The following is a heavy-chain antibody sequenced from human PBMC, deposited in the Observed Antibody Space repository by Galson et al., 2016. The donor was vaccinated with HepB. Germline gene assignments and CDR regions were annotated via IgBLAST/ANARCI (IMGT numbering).Heavy chain of an antibody. Sequence: SLRLSCAASGFTFSSYAMTWVRQAPGKGLEWVSVITSGGSTYYAASVKGRFTISRDNSKNTLYVQMNSLRAEDTAVYYCAKRYCSGGSCYHVDHWGQGTLVTVSS. V-gene: IGHV3-23*01. CDR2: ITSGGST. CDR1: GFTFSSYA. J-gene: IGHJ5*02. D-gene: IGHD2-15*01. CDR3: AKRYCSGGSCYHVDH.